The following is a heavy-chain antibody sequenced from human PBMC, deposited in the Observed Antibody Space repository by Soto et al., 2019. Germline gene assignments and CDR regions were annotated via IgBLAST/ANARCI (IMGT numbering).Heavy chain of an antibody. Sequence: QVQLVQSGPEVKKTGTSVKVSCKASGGTFSSRAISWVRQAPGQGREWMGGFIPVFGRVNYAEKFQDRVTITADESTGTVYMELRSLRSEDTALYYCANSRGGTFLGYHGMDIWGQGTTVSVSS. CDR2: FIPVFGRV. V-gene: IGHV1-69*01. CDR3: ANSRGGTFLGYHGMDI. D-gene: IGHD3-16*01. CDR1: GGTFSSRA. J-gene: IGHJ6*01.